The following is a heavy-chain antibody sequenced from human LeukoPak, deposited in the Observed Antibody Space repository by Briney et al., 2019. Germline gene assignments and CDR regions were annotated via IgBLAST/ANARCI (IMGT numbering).Heavy chain of an antibody. Sequence: GGSLRLSCAASGFTFDDYGMSWVRRAPGKGLEWVSGINWNGGSTGYADSVKGRFTISRDDSKNTLYLQMNSLRAEDTAVYYCAKDHYYDSSGRGVVDYWGQGTLVTVSS. CDR1: GFTFDDYG. J-gene: IGHJ4*02. CDR2: INWNGGST. D-gene: IGHD3-22*01. CDR3: AKDHYYDSSGRGVVDY. V-gene: IGHV3-20*04.